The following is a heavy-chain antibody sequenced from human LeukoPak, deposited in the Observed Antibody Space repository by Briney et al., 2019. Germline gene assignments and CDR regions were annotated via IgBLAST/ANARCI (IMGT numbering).Heavy chain of an antibody. CDR3: ARGEYQLLWGYYYYGMDV. D-gene: IGHD2-2*01. Sequence: SETLSLTCTVSGGFISSYYWSWIRQPPGKGLEWIGYIYYSGSTNYNLSLKSRVTISVDTSKNQFSLKLSSVTAADTAVYYCARGEYQLLWGYYYYGMDVWGKGTTVTVSS. V-gene: IGHV4-59*01. CDR1: GGFISSYY. CDR2: IYYSGST. J-gene: IGHJ6*04.